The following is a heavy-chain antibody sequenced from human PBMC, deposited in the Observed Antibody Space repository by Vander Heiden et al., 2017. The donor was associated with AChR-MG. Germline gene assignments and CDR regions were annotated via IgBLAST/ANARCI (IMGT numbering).Heavy chain of an antibody. J-gene: IGHJ4*02. V-gene: IGHV3-9*01. CDR1: GFTFDDYA. D-gene: IGHD3-10*01. CDR3: AKDVGPLWFGELALYFDY. Sequence: EVQLVESGGGLVQPGRSLRLSCAASGFTFDDYAMHWVRQAPGKGLEWVSGISWNSGSIGYADSVKGRFTISRDNAKNSLYLQMNSLRAEDTALYYCAKDVGPLWFGELALYFDYWGQGTLVTVSS. CDR2: ISWNSGSI.